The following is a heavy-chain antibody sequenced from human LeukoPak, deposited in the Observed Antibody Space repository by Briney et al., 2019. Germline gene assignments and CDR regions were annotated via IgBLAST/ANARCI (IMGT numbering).Heavy chain of an antibody. D-gene: IGHD5-12*01. CDR3: ATDYSDYDSYYFDY. V-gene: IGHV3-15*01. J-gene: IGHJ4*02. Sequence: GGSLRLSCVASGFSFSDAWMSWVGQGPGKGLEWVGRIKSGAIHYAAPVKGRFTISRDDSKNTLYLQMNSLNTEDTAVYYCATDYSDYDSYYFDYWGQGTLVTVSS. CDR1: GFSFSDAW. CDR2: IKSGAI.